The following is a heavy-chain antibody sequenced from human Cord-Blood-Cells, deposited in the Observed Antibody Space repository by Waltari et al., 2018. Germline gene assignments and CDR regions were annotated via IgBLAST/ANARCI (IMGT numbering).Heavy chain of an antibody. CDR2: IYYSGST. V-gene: IGHV4-59*01. J-gene: IGHJ5*02. CDR3: ARTSSSWYNWFDT. CDR1: GGSISSYY. D-gene: IGHD6-13*01. Sequence: QVQLQESGPGLVKPSETLSLTCTVSGGSISSYYWSWIRQPPGKGLEWIGYIYYSGSTNDNPSLESRVTISVDTSKNQFSLKLSSVTAADTAVYYCARTSSSWYNWFDTWGQGTLVTVSS.